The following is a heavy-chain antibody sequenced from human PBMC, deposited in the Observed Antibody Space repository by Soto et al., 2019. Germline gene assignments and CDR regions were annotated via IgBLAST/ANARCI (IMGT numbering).Heavy chain of an antibody. D-gene: IGHD3-16*02. V-gene: IGHV3-30-3*01. J-gene: IGHJ4*02. CDR2: ISYDGSNK. CDR1: GFTFSSYA. Sequence: QVQLVESGGGVVQPGRSLRLSCAASGFTFSSYAMHWVRQAPGKGLEWVAVISYDGSNKYYADSVKGRFTISRDNSKNTLYLQMNSLRAEDTAVYYFARAEIRQTRWRYFDYWGQGTLVTVSS. CDR3: ARAEIRQTRWRYFDY.